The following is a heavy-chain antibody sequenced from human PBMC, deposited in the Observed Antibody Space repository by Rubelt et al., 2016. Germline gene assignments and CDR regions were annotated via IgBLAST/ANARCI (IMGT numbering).Heavy chain of an antibody. CDR1: GASFSDYY. D-gene: IGHD6-13*01. V-gene: IGHV4-34*02. J-gene: IGHJ6*02. Sequence: QVQLQQWGAGLLKPSETLSLICAVYGASFSDYYWTWIRQPPGKGLEWIGEISHSGTTYYNPSLKSRVTISVDTSRDQFSLKLNSMTAADTAVYYCARGPSSSWHALVGGMDVWGQGTTVTVSS. CDR3: ARGPSSSWHALVGGMDV. CDR2: ISHSGTT.